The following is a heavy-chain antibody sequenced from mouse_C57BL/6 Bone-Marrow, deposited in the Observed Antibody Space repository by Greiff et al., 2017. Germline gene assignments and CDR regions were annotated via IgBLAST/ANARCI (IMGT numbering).Heavy chain of an antibody. V-gene: IGHV1-55*01. D-gene: IGHD2-4*01. CDR3: ARGYYDYDEDGFDY. CDR1: GYTFTSYW. CDR2: IYPGSGST. J-gene: IGHJ2*01. Sequence: VQLQQPGAELVKPGASVTMSFKASGYTFTSYWITWVKQRPGQGLEWIGDIYPGSGSTNYNEKFKSKATLTVDTSSSTAYMQLSSLTSEDSAVYYCARGYYDYDEDGFDYWGQGTTLTVSS.